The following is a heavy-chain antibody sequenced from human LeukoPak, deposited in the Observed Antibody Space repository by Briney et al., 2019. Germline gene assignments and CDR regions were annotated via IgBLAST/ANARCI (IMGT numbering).Heavy chain of an antibody. J-gene: IGHJ3*02. CDR2: IRSKANSYAT. Sequence: PGGSLRLSCAASGFTFSGSAMHWVRQASGKGLEWVGRIRSKANSYATAYAASVKRRFTISRDNAKNTLYLQMNSLRAEDTAVYYCASLFLCYGCSSSSHNFNIWGQGTMVTVSS. CDR3: ASLFLCYGCSSSSHNFNI. D-gene: IGHD6-6*01. CDR1: GFTFSGSA. V-gene: IGHV3-73*01.